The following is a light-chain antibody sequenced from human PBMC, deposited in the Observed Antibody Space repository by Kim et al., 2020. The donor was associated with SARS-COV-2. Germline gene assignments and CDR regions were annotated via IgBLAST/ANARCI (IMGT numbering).Light chain of an antibody. CDR3: QQYGSSPWT. Sequence: SPGERATLSCRASQSVSSNYLAWYQQKPGQAPRLLIYGASSRATGIPDRFSGSGSGTDFTLTISRLEPEDFAVYYCQQYGSSPWTFGQGTKVEIK. J-gene: IGKJ1*01. CDR2: GAS. V-gene: IGKV3-20*01. CDR1: QSVSSNY.